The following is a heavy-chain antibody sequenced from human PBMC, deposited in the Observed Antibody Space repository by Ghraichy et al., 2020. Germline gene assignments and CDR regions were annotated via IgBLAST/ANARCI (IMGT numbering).Heavy chain of an antibody. CDR1: GGSIGSDGYY. CDR3: ARGEIWRQNFDY. CDR2: IHYSGST. D-gene: IGHD3-16*01. J-gene: IGHJ4*02. Sequence: TLSLTCTVSGGSIGSDGYYWSWIRQHPGKGLEWIGYIHYSGSTYYNPSLKSRVTISVDTSENQFSLKLGSVTAADTAVYYCARGEIWRQNFDYWGQGTLVTVSS. V-gene: IGHV4-31*03.